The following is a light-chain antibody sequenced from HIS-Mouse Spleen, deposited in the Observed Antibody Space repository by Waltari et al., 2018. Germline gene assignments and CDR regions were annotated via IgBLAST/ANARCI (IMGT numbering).Light chain of an antibody. V-gene: IGLV1-47*01. CDR2: RNN. Sequence: QSVLTQPPSASGTPGQRFTISCSGSSSNIGSNSVYWYQQLPGTAPKRLIYRNNQRPSGVPDRFSGSKSGTSASLAISGLRSEDEADYYCAAWDDSLSGPVFGGGTKLTVL. CDR3: AAWDDSLSGPV. CDR1: SSNIGSNS. J-gene: IGLJ3*02.